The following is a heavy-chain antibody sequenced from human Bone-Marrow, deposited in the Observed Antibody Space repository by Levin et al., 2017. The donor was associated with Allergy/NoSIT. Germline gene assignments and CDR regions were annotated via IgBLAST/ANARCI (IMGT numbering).Heavy chain of an antibody. CDR2: VSRSGTYT. V-gene: IGHV3-11*05. Sequence: GGSLRLSCAASGFTFSDYYMTWIRQAPGKGLEWVSYVSRSGTYTNYADSVTGCFTISRDDAKSSLYLQMNNLRAEDTGVYFCARGVFSGDAFDIWGQGTRVVVST. J-gene: IGHJ3*02. CDR3: ARGVFSGDAFDI. CDR1: GFTFSDYY. D-gene: IGHD3-16*01.